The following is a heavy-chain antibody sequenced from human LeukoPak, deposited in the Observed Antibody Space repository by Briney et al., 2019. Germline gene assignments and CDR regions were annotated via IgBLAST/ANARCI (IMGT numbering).Heavy chain of an antibody. CDR2: IYYSGST. J-gene: IGHJ4*02. V-gene: IGHV4-31*03. Sequence: SETLSLTCTVFGGSISSGGYYWSWIRQHPGKGLEWIGYIYYSGSTYYNPSLKSRVTISVDTSKNQFSLKLSSVTAADTAVYYCARGLLYYDILTGYYTQAGSFFDYWGQGTLVTVSS. CDR3: ARGLLYYDILTGYYTQAGSFFDY. CDR1: GGSISSGGYY. D-gene: IGHD3-9*01.